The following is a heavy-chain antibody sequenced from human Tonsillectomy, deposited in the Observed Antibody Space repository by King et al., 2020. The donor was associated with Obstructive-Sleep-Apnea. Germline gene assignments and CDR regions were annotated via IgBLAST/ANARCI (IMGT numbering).Heavy chain of an antibody. J-gene: IGHJ4*02. CDR1: GFILGDDG. D-gene: IGHD3-22*01. V-gene: IGHV3-49*03. Sequence: VQLVESGGGFVQPGRSLRLSCKVSGFILGDDGVSWFRQAPGKGLEWVGFIRRKAYGGTTEYAASVKGRFTISRDDSKTVVYLQMNSLKAEDTAVYFCARVQGEFYYGSNGNSLDYWGQGTLVTVSS. CDR3: ARVQGEFYYGSNGNSLDY. CDR2: IRRKAYGGTT.